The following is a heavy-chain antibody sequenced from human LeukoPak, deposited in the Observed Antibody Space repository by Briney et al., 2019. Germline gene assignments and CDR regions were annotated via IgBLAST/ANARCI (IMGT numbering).Heavy chain of an antibody. J-gene: IGHJ4*02. V-gene: IGHV3-33*06. Sequence: GGSLRLSCAASGFSFSGYGFHWVRQAPGKGLEWVSAISYDGKNIHYADSVKGRFTISRDNSRNTVYLQMNSLRVEDTAVYYCAKTYSRESGYDFFFHYWGQGTRVTVSS. CDR2: ISYDGKNI. CDR3: AKTYSRESGYDFFFHY. CDR1: GFSFSGYG. D-gene: IGHD5-12*01.